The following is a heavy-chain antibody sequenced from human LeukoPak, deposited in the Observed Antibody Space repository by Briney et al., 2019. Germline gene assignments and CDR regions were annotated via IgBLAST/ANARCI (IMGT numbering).Heavy chain of an antibody. Sequence: GGSLRLSCAPSGFTVSSNYMSWVRQAPGKGLEWVSVIFSGGSTYYADAVKGRFTISRDNPKSTLSLEMNSLRAEDTAVYYCAFSCSGDSCSFFDSWGQGTLVTVSA. D-gene: IGHD2-15*01. V-gene: IGHV3-66*01. CDR1: GFTVSSNY. CDR3: AFSCSGDSCSFFDS. J-gene: IGHJ4*02. CDR2: IFSGGST.